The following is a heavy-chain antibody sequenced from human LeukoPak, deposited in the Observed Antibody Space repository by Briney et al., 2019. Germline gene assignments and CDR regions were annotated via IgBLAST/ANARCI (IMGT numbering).Heavy chain of an antibody. J-gene: IGHJ4*02. CDR2: VNPQGSGT. V-gene: IGHV3-74*01. CDR3: ARARWSSTGWFLGY. D-gene: IGHD6-19*01. Sequence: GESLRLSCAASGFTFSSYWMHWVRQAPGKGLVWVSRVNPQGSGTSYTDSVKGLFTISRDNAKDALHLRMDNLRVEDTAVYYCARARWSSTGWFLGYWGQGTLVTVSS. CDR1: GFTFSSYW.